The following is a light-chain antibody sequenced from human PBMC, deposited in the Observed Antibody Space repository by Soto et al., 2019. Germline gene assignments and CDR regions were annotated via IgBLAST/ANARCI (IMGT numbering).Light chain of an antibody. CDR1: SSDGGGFKY. V-gene: IGLV2-14*01. J-gene: IGLJ1*01. Sequence: QSVLTQPASVSGSPGQSITISCTGTSSDGGGFKYVSWYQLHPGNAPKLVIYEVSNRPSGVSNRFSGSKSGNTASLTISGLQADSEADYYCTSYTGSSTLLYVFGTGTKVTVL. CDR2: EVS. CDR3: TSYTGSSTLLYV.